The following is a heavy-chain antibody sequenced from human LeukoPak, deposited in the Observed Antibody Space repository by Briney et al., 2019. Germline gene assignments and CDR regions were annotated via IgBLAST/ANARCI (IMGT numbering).Heavy chain of an antibody. J-gene: IGHJ5*02. Sequence: GGSPRLSCAASGFTFSSYDMHWVRQATGKGLEWVSSIGTAGDTYYPGSVKGRFTISRENAKNSLYLQMNSLRAGDTAVYYCARGGRWGATGGYNWFDPWGQGTLVTVSS. CDR3: ARGGRWGATGGYNWFDP. D-gene: IGHD1-26*01. CDR2: IGTAGDT. CDR1: GFTFSSYD. V-gene: IGHV3-13*04.